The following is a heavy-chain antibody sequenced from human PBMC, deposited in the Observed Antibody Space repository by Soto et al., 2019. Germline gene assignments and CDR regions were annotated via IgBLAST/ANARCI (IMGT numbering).Heavy chain of an antibody. CDR3: ARDPAP. CDR2: VFHDGST. CDR1: GDSITNNKW. J-gene: IGHJ5*02. Sequence: SETLSLTCAVSGDSITNNKWWTWVRQPPGKGLEWIGEVFHDGSTHYNPSLKSRLTMSVDTSKNQFSLKLTSVTAADTAVYYCARDPAPWGQGTLVTVSS. V-gene: IGHV4-4*02.